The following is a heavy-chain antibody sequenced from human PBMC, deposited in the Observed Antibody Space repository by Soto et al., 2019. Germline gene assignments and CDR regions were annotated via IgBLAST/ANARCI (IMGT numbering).Heavy chain of an antibody. J-gene: IGHJ2*01. V-gene: IGHV4-34*01. CDR3: ARGGYMVRGAGYFDL. CDR1: GGSFSGYY. D-gene: IGHD3-10*01. CDR2: INHSGST. Sequence: QVQLQQWGAGLLKPSETLSLTCAVYGGSFSGYYWSWIRQPPGKGLEWIGEINHSGSTNYNPSLKSRVTISVDTTKNQFSRKLSSVTAADTAVYYCARGGYMVRGAGYFDLWGRGTLVTVSS.